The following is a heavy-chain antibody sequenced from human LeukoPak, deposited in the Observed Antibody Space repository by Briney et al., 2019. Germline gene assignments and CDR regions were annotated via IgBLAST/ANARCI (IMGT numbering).Heavy chain of an antibody. CDR3: AHRTWGPFHY. CDR2: IYWDDEE. Sequence: SGPTLVKPTQTLTLTCTFSGFSLSTTGVGVGWIRQPPREALEWLALIYWDDEERYSPSLKSRLTITKDTSKNQVVLTMTNMDPVDTATYYCAHRTWGPFHYWGQGTLVTVSS. CDR1: GFSLSTTGVG. D-gene: IGHD7-27*01. V-gene: IGHV2-5*02. J-gene: IGHJ4*02.